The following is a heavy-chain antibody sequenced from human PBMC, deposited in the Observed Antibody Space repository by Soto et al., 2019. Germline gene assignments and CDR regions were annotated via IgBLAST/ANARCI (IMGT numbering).Heavy chain of an antibody. J-gene: IGHJ6*03. CDR2: INPSGGST. D-gene: IGHD4-17*01. V-gene: IGHV1-46*01. CDR1: GYTFTSYY. CDR3: ARVTLSYGDYVGYYYYYYMDV. Sequence: ASVKVSCKASGYTFTSYYMHWVRQAPGQGLEWMGIINPSGGSTSYAQKFQGRVTMTRDTSTSTAYMELSSLRSEDTAVYYCARVTLSYGDYVGYYYYYYMDVWGKGTTVTVSS.